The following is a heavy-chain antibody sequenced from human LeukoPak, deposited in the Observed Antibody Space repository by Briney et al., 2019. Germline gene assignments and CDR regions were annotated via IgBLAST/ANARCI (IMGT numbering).Heavy chain of an antibody. Sequence: ASVKVSCKASGGTFSSYAISWVRQAPGQGLEWMGRIIPILGIANYAQKFQGRVTITADKSTSTAYMELSSLRSEDTAVYYCARRLPGPDNWFDPWGQGTLVTVSS. CDR2: IIPILGIA. V-gene: IGHV1-69*04. D-gene: IGHD5-18*01. CDR1: GGTFSSYA. J-gene: IGHJ5*02. CDR3: ARRLPGPDNWFDP.